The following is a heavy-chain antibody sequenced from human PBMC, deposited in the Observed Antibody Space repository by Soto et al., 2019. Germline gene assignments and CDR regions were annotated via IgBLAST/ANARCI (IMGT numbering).Heavy chain of an antibody. J-gene: IGHJ4*02. V-gene: IGHV1-3*01. CDR2: INAGNGNT. CDR1: GYTFTSYA. Sequence: QVQLVQSGAEVKKPGASVKVSCKASGYTFTSYAMHWVRQAPGQRLEWMGWINAGNGNTKYSQKFQGRVTITRDTSASTHYMELRSLRSEDTAVYYCAREFILSVSSGWYYFDYWGQGTLVTVSS. CDR3: AREFILSVSSGWYYFDY. D-gene: IGHD6-19*01.